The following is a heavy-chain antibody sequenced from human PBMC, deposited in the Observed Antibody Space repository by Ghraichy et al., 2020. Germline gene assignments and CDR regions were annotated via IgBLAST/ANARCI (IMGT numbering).Heavy chain of an antibody. J-gene: IGHJ6*02. Sequence: SETLSLTCTVSGGSISSGGYYWSWIRQHPGKGLEWIGYIYYSGGTYYNPSLKSRVTISADTSKNQFSLKLSSVTAADTAVYYCARAGDMDYYYGMDVWGQGTTVTVSS. D-gene: IGHD2-15*01. CDR1: GGSISSGGYY. V-gene: IGHV4-31*03. CDR2: IYYSGGT. CDR3: ARAGDMDYYYGMDV.